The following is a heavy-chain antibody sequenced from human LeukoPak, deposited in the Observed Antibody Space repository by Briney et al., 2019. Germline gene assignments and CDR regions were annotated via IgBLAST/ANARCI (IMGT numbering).Heavy chain of an antibody. CDR1: GYTFTGYY. D-gene: IGHD2-2*02. V-gene: IGHV1-2*02. J-gene: IGHJ4*02. CDR2: INPNSGGT. CDR3: ARDFNPFSGVPAAINYFDY. Sequence: GASVKVSCKASGYTFTGYYMHWVRQAPGQGLERMGWINPNSGGTNYAQKFQGRVTMTRDTSISTAYMELSRLRSDDTAVYYCARDFNPFSGVPAAINYFDYWGQGTLVTVSS.